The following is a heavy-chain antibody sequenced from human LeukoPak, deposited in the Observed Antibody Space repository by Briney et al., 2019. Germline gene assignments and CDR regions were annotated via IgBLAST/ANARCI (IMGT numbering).Heavy chain of an antibody. V-gene: IGHV4-59*12. D-gene: IGHD6-19*01. Sequence: SETLSLTCTVSGGSISSYYWSWIRQPPGKGLEWIGYIYYSGTTNYNPSLKSRVTISVDTSKNQFSLKLSSVTAADTAVYYCARLVIAVGKYYFDYWGQGTLVTVSS. CDR2: IYYSGTT. CDR3: ARLVIAVGKYYFDY. J-gene: IGHJ4*02. CDR1: GGSISSYY.